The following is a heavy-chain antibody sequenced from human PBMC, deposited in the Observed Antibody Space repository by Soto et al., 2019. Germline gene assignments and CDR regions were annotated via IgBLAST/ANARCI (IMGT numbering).Heavy chain of an antibody. CDR2: ISGYNGNT. Sequence: QVQLVQSGAEVKKPGASVKVSCKASGYTFTNYGISWVRQAPGQGPEWMGWISGYNGNTKYARKVQGRVFLTTNTSASTAYMEPRGLRSDDTAVYYCARGGSSWSAEYYEHWGQGTLVTVSS. V-gene: IGHV1-18*01. CDR3: ARGGSSWSAEYYEH. D-gene: IGHD6-13*01. J-gene: IGHJ1*01. CDR1: GYTFTNYG.